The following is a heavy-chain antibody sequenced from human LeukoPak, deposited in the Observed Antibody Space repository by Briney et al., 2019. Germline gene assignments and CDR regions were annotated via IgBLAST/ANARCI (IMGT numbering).Heavy chain of an antibody. CDR1: GFTFNHYG. CDR3: ARQAPYDYGAGSYYTA. V-gene: IGHV3-30*03. J-gene: IGHJ4*02. Sequence: QPGRSLRLSCEASGFTFNHYGMHWVRQAPGGGLEWVAGISYDGSHKNYVDSVKGRFTISRENSKNTLYLHVNSLRAEDTAVYYCARQAPYDYGAGSYYTAWGQGTLVTVSS. CDR2: ISYDGSHK. D-gene: IGHD3-10*01.